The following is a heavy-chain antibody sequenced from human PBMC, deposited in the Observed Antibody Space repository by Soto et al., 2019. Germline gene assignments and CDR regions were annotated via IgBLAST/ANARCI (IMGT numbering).Heavy chain of an antibody. CDR1: GGSISDYQ. CDR3: ARMRGLGEISPYFDS. V-gene: IGHV4-59*01. D-gene: IGHD3-16*02. Sequence: QVQLQESGPGLVKPSETLSLTCSVSGGSISDYQWNWIRQPPGKGLEWIGYIYYSGRTNYNPSLKSRVTISLDTSTKQFSLRLRSVTAADTAVYYCARMRGLGEISPYFDSWGQGTLVTVSS. CDR2: IYYSGRT. J-gene: IGHJ4*02.